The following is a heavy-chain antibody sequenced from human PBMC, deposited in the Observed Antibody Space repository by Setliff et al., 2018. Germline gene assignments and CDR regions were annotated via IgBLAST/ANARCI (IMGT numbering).Heavy chain of an antibody. Sequence: GALVKVSCKASGYTFTSYDINWVRQATGQGLEWMGWMNPNSGNTGYAQKFQGRVTMTRNTSISTAYMELSSPRSEDTAVYYCATLIKYSSSWPHDAFDIWGQGTMVTVSS. V-gene: IGHV1-8*01. D-gene: IGHD6-13*01. CDR3: ATLIKYSSSWPHDAFDI. CDR2: MNPNSGNT. J-gene: IGHJ3*02. CDR1: GYTFTSYD.